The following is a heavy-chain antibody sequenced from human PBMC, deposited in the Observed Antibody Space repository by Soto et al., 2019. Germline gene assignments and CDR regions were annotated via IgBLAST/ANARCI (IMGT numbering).Heavy chain of an antibody. V-gene: IGHV1-46*01. CDR1: GYTFTSYY. CDR3: ARDIITRVGSGCEFCYYYGMDV. J-gene: IGHJ6*02. D-gene: IGHD6-19*01. CDR2: INPSGGST. Sequence: ASVKVSCKASGYTFTSYYMHWVRQAPGQGLEWMGIINPSGGSTSYAQKFQGRVTMTRDTSTSTVYMELSSLRSEDTAVYYCARDIITRVGSGCEFCYYYGMDVWGQGTTVTVSS.